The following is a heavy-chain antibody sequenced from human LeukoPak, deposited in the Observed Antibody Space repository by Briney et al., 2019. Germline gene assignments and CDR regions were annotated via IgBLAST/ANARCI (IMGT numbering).Heavy chain of an antibody. J-gene: IGHJ6*03. Sequence: SSETLSLTCTVSGGSISSSSYYWGWIRQPPGKGLEWIGSIYYSGSTYYNPSLKSRVTISVDTSKNQFSLKLSSVTAADTAVYYCARVSGQLAYYYYYYMDVWGKGTTVTVSS. CDR1: GGSISSSSYY. V-gene: IGHV4-39*07. D-gene: IGHD6-13*01. CDR3: ARVSGQLAYYYYYYMDV. CDR2: IYYSGST.